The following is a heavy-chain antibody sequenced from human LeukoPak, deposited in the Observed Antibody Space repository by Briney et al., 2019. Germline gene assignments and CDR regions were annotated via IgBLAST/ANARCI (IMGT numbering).Heavy chain of an antibody. CDR3: ARHEGSGWYYFDY. D-gene: IGHD6-19*01. CDR2: INHSGNT. Sequence: PSETLSLTCAVYGESFSKYYWSWIRQPPGKGLEWIGEINHSGNTNYNPSLKSRVTISVDTSNRQFSLNLSSVTAADTAVYYCARHEGSGWYYFDYWGQGTLVTVSS. CDR1: GESFSKYY. V-gene: IGHV4-34*01. J-gene: IGHJ4*02.